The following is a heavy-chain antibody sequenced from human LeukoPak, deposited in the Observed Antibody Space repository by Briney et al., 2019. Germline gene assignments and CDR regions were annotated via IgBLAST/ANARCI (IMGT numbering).Heavy chain of an antibody. CDR3: AKDPKTTMIPNWYFHL. CDR1: GFNFNTYG. J-gene: IGHJ2*01. V-gene: IGHV3-23*01. CDR2: ISGSGGST. D-gene: IGHD3-22*01. Sequence: GGSLRLSCAASGFNFNTYGMSWVRQAPGKGLEWVSAISGSGGSTYYADSVKGRFTISRDNSKNTLYLQMNSLRAEDTAVYYCAKDPKTTMIPNWYFHLWGRGTLVTVSS.